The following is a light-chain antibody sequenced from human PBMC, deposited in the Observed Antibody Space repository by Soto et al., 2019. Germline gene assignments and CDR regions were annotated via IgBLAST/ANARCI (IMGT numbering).Light chain of an antibody. CDR1: SSSIGAGYD. CDR3: QSYDSSLSGYV. V-gene: IGLV1-40*01. CDR2: GNS. Sequence: QSVLTQPPSVSGAPGQRVTISCTGSSSSIGAGYDVHWYQQLPRTAPKLLIYGNSNRPSRVPDRFSGSRSGTSASLAITGLQAEDEGDYYCQSYDSSLSGYVFGTGTKVTVL. J-gene: IGLJ1*01.